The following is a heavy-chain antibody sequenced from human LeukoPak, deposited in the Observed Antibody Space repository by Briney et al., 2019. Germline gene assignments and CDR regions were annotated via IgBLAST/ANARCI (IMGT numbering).Heavy chain of an antibody. CDR3: VRATNGAYDS. CDR1: GFTFRIYA. D-gene: IGHD2-8*01. V-gene: IGHV3-64*01. CDR2: ISNNGGST. J-gene: IGHJ4*02. Sequence: PGGSLRLSCAASGFTFRIYAMHWVRQAPGKGLEYVSAISNNGGSTYYANSVKGRFTISRDNSKNMLYLQMGSLRVEDMAVYYCVRATNGAYDSWGQGTLVTVSS.